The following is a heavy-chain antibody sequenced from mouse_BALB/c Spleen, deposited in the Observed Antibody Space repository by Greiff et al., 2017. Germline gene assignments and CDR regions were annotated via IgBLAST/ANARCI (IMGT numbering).Heavy chain of an antibody. CDR1: GFTFNTYA. J-gene: IGHJ3*01. CDR2: IRSKSNNYAT. V-gene: IGHV10-3*03. CDR3: LRGRIYYDCDDRSFAY. Sequence: EVQVVESGGGLVQPKGSLKLSCAASGFTFNTYAMHWVCQAPGQGLEWVARIRSKSNNYATSYAVSVKDRFTISRDDSQSTLYLEINNLTSEDTAMCYRLRGRIYYDCDDRSFAYWGQGTLVTVSA. D-gene: IGHD2-4*01.